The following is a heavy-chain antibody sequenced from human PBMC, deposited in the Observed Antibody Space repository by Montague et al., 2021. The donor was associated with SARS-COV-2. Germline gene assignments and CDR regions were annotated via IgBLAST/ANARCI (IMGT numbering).Heavy chain of an antibody. Sequence: SLRLSCAASGFTFSSYSMNWVRQAPGKGLEWVSSISSSSSYIYYADSVKGRFTISRDNAKNSLYLQMNSLRAEDTAVYYCAGLEGVGYLYWYFDLWGRGTLVTVSS. V-gene: IGHV3-21*01. CDR3: AGLEGVGYLYWYFDL. CDR2: ISSSSSYI. J-gene: IGHJ2*01. CDR1: GFTFSSYS. D-gene: IGHD5-18*01.